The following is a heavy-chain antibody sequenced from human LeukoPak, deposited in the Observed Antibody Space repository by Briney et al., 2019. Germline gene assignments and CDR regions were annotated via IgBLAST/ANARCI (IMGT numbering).Heavy chain of an antibody. CDR2: VYYNGDT. J-gene: IGHJ4*02. D-gene: IGHD3-10*01. CDR1: GDSISVSGYC. CDR3: ARHRAHSDYIDY. V-gene: IGHV4-39*01. Sequence: SETLSLTCTVSGDSISVSGYCWGWIRQPPGKGLEWIGSVYYNGDTYYNPSLRSRVTTSIDTSKNQFSLRLSSVTAADTSVYYCARHRAHSDYIDYWGQGTLVTVSS.